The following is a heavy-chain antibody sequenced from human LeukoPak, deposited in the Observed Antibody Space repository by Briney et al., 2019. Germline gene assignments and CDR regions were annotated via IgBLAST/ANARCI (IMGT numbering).Heavy chain of an antibody. D-gene: IGHD3-22*01. Sequence: ASVKVSCKASGYTFTSYGISWVRQAPGHGLEWMGWLSAYNGNTNYAQKLQGRVTMTTDTSTSTAYMELRSLRSDDTAVYYCARVAFRDYYDSSGYAYWGQGTLVTVSS. CDR2: LSAYNGNT. CDR3: ARVAFRDYYDSSGYAY. V-gene: IGHV1-18*01. CDR1: GYTFTSYG. J-gene: IGHJ4*02.